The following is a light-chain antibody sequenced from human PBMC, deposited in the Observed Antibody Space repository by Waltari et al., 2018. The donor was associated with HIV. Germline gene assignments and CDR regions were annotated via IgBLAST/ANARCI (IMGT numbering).Light chain of an antibody. CDR2: WAS. V-gene: IGKV4-1*01. CDR1: QSVLYSSNNKNY. Sequence: DIVMTQSPDSLGVSLGERATINCKSSQSVLYSSNNKNYLSWYQQKLGQPPKLLIYWASTRESGVPDRFSGSGSGTDFTLTISSLQAEDVAVYYCQQYFSTPQTFGQGTKVEIK. CDR3: QQYFSTPQT. J-gene: IGKJ1*01.